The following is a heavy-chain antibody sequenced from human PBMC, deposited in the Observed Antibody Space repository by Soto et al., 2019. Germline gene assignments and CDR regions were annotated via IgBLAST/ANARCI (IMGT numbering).Heavy chain of an antibody. CDR2: VYSSGGT. Sequence: SETLSLTCTVSGGSMNSYYWTWIRQPAGKGLEWIGRVYSSGGTHYNPSLKSRITISLDTSNNQFSLRLLSVTDADTAVYHCARGQRFSDWFDPWGQGTLVTVSS. J-gene: IGHJ5*02. CDR1: GGSMNSYY. V-gene: IGHV4-4*07. CDR3: ARGQRFSDWFDP. D-gene: IGHD3-3*01.